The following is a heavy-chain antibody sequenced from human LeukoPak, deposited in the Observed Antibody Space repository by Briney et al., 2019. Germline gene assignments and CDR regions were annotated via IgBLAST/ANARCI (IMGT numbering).Heavy chain of an antibody. J-gene: IGHJ4*02. CDR2: IFGSGGSA. Sequence: GGSLRLSCAASGFTFSSYGMYWVRQAPGKGLVWVSGIFGSGGSAHYADSVKGRFTISRDNSKNTVYLQMDSLRAEDTDTYYCAKTTTGYSSGRYPAWPIDYWGRGTLVTVSS. CDR3: AKTTTGYSSGRYPAWPIDY. CDR1: GFTFSSYG. D-gene: IGHD2-15*01. V-gene: IGHV3-23*01.